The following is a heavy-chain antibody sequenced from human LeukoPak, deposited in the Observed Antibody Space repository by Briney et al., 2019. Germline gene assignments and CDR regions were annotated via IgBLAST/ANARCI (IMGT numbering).Heavy chain of an antibody. V-gene: IGHV4-61*08. D-gene: IGHD4-23*01. Sequence: SETLSLTCAVSGGSISSGGYSWSWIRQPPGKGLEWIGYIYSSGSTNYNPSLKSRVTISVDTSRNQFSLKLSSVTAADTAVYYCARGSSGNSGYWGQGILVTVSS. CDR2: IYSSGST. CDR1: GGSISSGGYS. J-gene: IGHJ4*02. CDR3: ARGSSGNSGY.